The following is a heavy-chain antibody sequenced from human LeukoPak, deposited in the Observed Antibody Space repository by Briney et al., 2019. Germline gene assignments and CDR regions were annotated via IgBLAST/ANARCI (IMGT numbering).Heavy chain of an antibody. D-gene: IGHD2-15*01. CDR3: AKVACVGGGSCYSGYYYYMDV. Sequence: PGGSLRLSCAASGFTFSSYAMSWVRQAPGKGLEWVSAISGSGGSAYYADSVKGRFTISRDNSKNTLYLQMNSLRAEDTAVYYCAKVACVGGGSCYSGYYYYMDVWGKGTTVTVSS. V-gene: IGHV3-23*01. CDR1: GFTFSSYA. CDR2: ISGSGGSA. J-gene: IGHJ6*03.